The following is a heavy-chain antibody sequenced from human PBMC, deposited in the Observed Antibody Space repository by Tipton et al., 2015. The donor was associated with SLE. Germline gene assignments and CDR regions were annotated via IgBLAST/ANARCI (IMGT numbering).Heavy chain of an antibody. V-gene: IGHV4-34*01. CDR2: INHSGST. CDR1: GGSFSGYY. Sequence: TLSLTCAVYGGSFSGYYWSWIRQPPGKGLEWIGEINHSGSTNYNPSLKSRVTISVDTSKNQFSLKLSSVTAADTAVYYCARVGGYSYGYSDYWGQGTLVTVSS. CDR3: ARVGGYSYGYSDY. J-gene: IGHJ4*02. D-gene: IGHD5-18*01.